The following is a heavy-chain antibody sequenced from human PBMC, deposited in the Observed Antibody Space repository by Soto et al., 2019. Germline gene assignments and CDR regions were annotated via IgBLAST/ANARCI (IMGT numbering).Heavy chain of an antibody. CDR2: TSYSGNT. CDR3: ARVRTTVTYYYYYGMDV. V-gene: IGHV4-59*02. Sequence: SETLSLTCTISGGSVSTYYWSWIRQPPGKELEWIGLTSYSGNTNYNPSLKSRVAMAVDTSKNHFSLKLSSVTAADTAVYYCARVRTTVTYYYYYGMDVWGQGTTVTVSS. J-gene: IGHJ6*02. CDR1: GGSVSTYY. D-gene: IGHD4-17*01.